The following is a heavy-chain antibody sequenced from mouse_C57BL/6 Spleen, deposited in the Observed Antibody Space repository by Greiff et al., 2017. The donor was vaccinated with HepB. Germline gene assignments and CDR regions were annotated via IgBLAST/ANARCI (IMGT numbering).Heavy chain of an antibody. J-gene: IGHJ1*03. CDR1: GYTFTDYE. CDR3: TRSGGSSLWYFDV. CDR2: IDPETGGT. Sequence: QVQLQQSGAELVRPGASVTLSCKASGYTFTDYEMHWVKQTPVHGLEWIGAIDPETGGTAYNQKFKGKAILTADKSSSTAYMELRSLTSEDSAVYYCTRSGGSSLWYFDVWGTGTTVTVSS. D-gene: IGHD1-1*01. V-gene: IGHV1-15*01.